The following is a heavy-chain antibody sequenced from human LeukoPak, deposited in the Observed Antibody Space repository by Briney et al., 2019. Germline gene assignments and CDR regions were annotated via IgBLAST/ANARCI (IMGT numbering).Heavy chain of an antibody. J-gene: IGHJ4*02. CDR2: IRYDGSNK. D-gene: IGHD2-2*01. V-gene: IGHV3-30*02. Sequence: GGSLRLSCAASGFTFSSYGMHWVRQAPGKGLEWVAFIRYDGSNKYYADSVKGRFTISRDNSKNTLYLQMNSLRAEDTAVYYCAKDPELLGYCSSTSCYFDYWAREPWSPSPQ. CDR1: GFTFSSYG. CDR3: AKDPELLGYCSSTSCYFDY.